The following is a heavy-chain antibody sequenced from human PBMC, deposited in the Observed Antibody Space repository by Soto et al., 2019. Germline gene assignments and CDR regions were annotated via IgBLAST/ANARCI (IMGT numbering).Heavy chain of an antibody. J-gene: IGHJ4*02. Sequence: LRLSCAASGFTFSSYGMHWVRQAPGKGLEWVAVIWYDGSNKYYADSVKGRFTISRDNSKNTLYLQMNSLRAEDTAVYYCARTYYYDSSGYYPLDYWGQGTLVTVSS. D-gene: IGHD3-22*01. V-gene: IGHV3-33*01. CDR2: IWYDGSNK. CDR1: GFTFSSYG. CDR3: ARTYYYDSSGYYPLDY.